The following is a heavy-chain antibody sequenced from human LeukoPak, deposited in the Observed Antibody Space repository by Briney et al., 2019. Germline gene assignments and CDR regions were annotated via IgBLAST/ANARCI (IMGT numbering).Heavy chain of an antibody. V-gene: IGHV3-7*01. Sequence: GGFLRLSCATTDFSFSTNWMHWVRQTPGKGLEWVAELNEDGSVKYYVDSVKGRLTISRDNAKSLLFLQMYNLRTEDTGVYFCANVLRSGVSYWGRGTLVTVSS. D-gene: IGHD2-15*01. CDR2: LNEDGSVK. J-gene: IGHJ4*02. CDR1: DFSFSTNW. CDR3: ANVLRSGVSY.